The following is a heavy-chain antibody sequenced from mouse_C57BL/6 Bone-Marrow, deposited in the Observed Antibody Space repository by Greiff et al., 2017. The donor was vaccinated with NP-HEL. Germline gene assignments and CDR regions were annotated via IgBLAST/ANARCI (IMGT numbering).Heavy chain of an antibody. CDR2: IYPGSGST. J-gene: IGHJ2*01. Sequence: QVQLQQPGAELVKPGASVKMSCKASGYTFTSYWITWVKQRPGQGLEWIGDIYPGSGSTNYNEKFKSKATLTVDTSSSTAYMQLSSLTSEDSAVYYCARNYGNYEGDYFDYWGKGTTLTVSS. CDR3: ARNYGNYEGDYFDY. V-gene: IGHV1-55*01. CDR1: GYTFTSYW. D-gene: IGHD2-1*01.